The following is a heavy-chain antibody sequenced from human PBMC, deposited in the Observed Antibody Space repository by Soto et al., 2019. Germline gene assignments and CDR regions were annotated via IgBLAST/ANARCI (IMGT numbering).Heavy chain of an antibody. Sequence: GGSLRLSCAASGFTFSSYAMSWVRQAPGKGLEWVSAISGSGGSTYYADSVKGRFTISRDNSKNTLYLQMNSLRAEDTAVYYCAKDPRYCSSTSCYEGYYFDYWGQGTLVTVSS. CDR1: GFTFSSYA. CDR2: ISGSGGST. J-gene: IGHJ4*02. D-gene: IGHD2-2*01. V-gene: IGHV3-23*01. CDR3: AKDPRYCSSTSCYEGYYFDY.